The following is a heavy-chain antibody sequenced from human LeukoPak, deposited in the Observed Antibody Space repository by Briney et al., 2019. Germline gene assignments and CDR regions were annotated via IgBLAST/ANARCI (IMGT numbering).Heavy chain of an antibody. CDR3: ARVSPEYYVSSAYYYWYFDL. J-gene: IGHJ2*01. CDR2: IIPILAIA. Sequence: ASVKVSCKASGGTFSSYAISWVRQAPGQGLEWMGRIIPILAIANYAQKFQGRVTITADKSTSTAYMELSSLRSEDTAVYYCARVSPEYYVSSAYYYWYFDLWGRGTLVTVSS. V-gene: IGHV1-69*04. CDR1: GGTFSSYA. D-gene: IGHD3-22*01.